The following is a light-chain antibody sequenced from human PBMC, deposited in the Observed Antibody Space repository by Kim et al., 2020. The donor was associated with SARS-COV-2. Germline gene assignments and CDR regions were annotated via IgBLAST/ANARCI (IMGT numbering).Light chain of an antibody. J-gene: IGKJ5*01. CDR1: ESIGGS. CDR2: YAS. V-gene: IGKV6-21*02. CDR3: HQSNRFPIT. Sequence: EIVLTQSPDFQSVTPKEKVTITCRASESIGGSLHWYQQKPGQSPKSLIKYASQPISGVPSRFSGSGSGTDFTLTINGLEAEDAATYYCHQSNRFPITFGQGTRLEIK.